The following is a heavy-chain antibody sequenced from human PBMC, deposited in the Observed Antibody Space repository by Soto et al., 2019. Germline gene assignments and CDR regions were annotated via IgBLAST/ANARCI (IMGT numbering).Heavy chain of an antibody. V-gene: IGHV3-21*01. CDR1: GFTLSQYT. CDR3: AREGSLGLDV. J-gene: IGHJ6*02. D-gene: IGHD3-10*01. Sequence: EVQLVESGGGLVKPGGSLRLSCAVSGFTLSQYTMNWVRQAPGKGLEWVSSIITTSSHVYYADSVKGRFTISRDSAKNSLYLLMNSLGADDTAVYFCAREGSLGLDVWGRGTTVTVSS. CDR2: IITTSSHV.